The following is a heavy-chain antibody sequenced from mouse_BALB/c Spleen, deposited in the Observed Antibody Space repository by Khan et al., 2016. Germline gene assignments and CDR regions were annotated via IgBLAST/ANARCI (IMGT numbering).Heavy chain of an antibody. CDR1: GFSLTDYG. CDR2: IWGGGST. CDR3: AKSPVYVLYAMDY. D-gene: IGHD2-3*01. V-gene: IGHV2-6-5*01. Sequence: QVQLQQSGPGLVAPSQSLSITCTVSGFSLTDYGVSWIRQPPGKGLEWLGVIWGGGSTYYNSAPKSRLSISKDNSKSQVFLKMNSLQTDDTAMYYCAKSPVYVLYAMDYWGQGTSVTVSS. J-gene: IGHJ4*01.